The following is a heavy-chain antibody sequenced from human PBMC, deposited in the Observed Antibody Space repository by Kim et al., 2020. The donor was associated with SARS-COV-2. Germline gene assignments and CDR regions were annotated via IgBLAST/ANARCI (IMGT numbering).Heavy chain of an antibody. CDR1: GFTFSSYW. V-gene: IGHV3-74*01. CDR3: GRGTNTWVDS. J-gene: IGHJ5*01. CDR2: INSDGSST. Sequence: GGSLRLSCAASGFTFSSYWMHWVRQAPGKGLVWVSRINSDGSSTNYADSVKGRFTISRHNARNTIYLQVNSLRADDTAVYYCGRGTNTWVDSWGQGILVTVSS.